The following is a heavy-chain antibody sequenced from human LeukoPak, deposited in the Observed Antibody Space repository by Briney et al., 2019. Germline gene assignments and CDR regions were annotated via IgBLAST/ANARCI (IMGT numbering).Heavy chain of an antibody. CDR3: AREFDFWSGYYYFDY. Sequence: PETLSLTRTDPGGSISSYYWRWIRQPAGKGLEWIGRIYSSGSTKYNPSLKCRVTMSVDTSKNQFYLKLSSVTAADTAVYYCAREFDFWSGYYYFDYWGQGTLVTVSS. CDR1: GGSISSYY. CDR2: IYSSGST. D-gene: IGHD3-3*01. V-gene: IGHV4-4*07. J-gene: IGHJ4*02.